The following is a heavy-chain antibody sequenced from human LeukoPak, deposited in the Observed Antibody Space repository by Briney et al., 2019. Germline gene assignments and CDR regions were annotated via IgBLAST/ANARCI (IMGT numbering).Heavy chain of an antibody. V-gene: IGHV3-7*01. CDR1: GFTFSSYW. D-gene: IGHD5-12*01. CDR3: ARDLPLSHLEYSGQPFDY. CDR2: IKQDGSEK. Sequence: GGSLRLSCAASGFTFSSYWMSWVRQAPRKGLEWVANIKQDGSEKYYVDSVKGRFTISRDNAKNSLYLQMNSLRAEDTAVYYCARDLPLSHLEYSGQPFDYWGQGTLVTVSS. J-gene: IGHJ4*02.